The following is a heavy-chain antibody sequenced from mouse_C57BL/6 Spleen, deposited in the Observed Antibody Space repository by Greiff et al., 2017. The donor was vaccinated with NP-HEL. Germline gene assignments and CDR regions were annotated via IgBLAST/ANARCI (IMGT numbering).Heavy chain of an antibody. CDR3: TRPLTTARVRCFAY. Sequence: QVQLQQSGAELVRPGASVTLSCKASGYTFTDYEMHWVKQTPVHGLEWIGAIDPETGGTAYNQKFKGKAILTADKSSSTAYMELRSLTSEDSAVYYCTRPLTTARVRCFAYWGQGTLVTVSA. J-gene: IGHJ3*01. V-gene: IGHV1-15*01. CDR2: IDPETGGT. CDR1: GYTFTDYE. D-gene: IGHD1-2*01.